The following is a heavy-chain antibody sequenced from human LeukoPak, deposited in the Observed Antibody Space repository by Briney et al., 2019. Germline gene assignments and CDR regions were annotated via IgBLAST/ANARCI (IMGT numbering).Heavy chain of an antibody. CDR3: ARALDTWSALDY. Sequence: PSETLSLTCTVSGDSITGYYWAWVRQPPGKGLEWIGYVYHTGTSNYNPSVRSRITMSVDTSKNQYSMKQTSVTAADTAVYFCARALDTWSALDYWGLGTLVTVSS. D-gene: IGHD5-18*01. V-gene: IGHV4-59*01. CDR1: GDSITGYY. J-gene: IGHJ4*02. CDR2: VYHTGTS.